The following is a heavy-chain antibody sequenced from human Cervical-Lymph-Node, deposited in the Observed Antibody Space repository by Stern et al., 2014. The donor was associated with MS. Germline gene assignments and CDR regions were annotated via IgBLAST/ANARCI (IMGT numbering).Heavy chain of an antibody. D-gene: IGHD1-1*01. Sequence: QVQLQESGPGLVKPSQTLSLTCTVSGGSINNGDYYWSWVRQHPGKGLEWLGYIYYSGAPYYNPSLKGRLTISVDTSKRHFSLKLTSVTAADTAVYYCARELSGMYGMDVWGQGTTVTVSS. CDR3: ARELSGMYGMDV. CDR2: IYYSGAP. V-gene: IGHV4-31*03. J-gene: IGHJ6*02. CDR1: GGSINNGDYY.